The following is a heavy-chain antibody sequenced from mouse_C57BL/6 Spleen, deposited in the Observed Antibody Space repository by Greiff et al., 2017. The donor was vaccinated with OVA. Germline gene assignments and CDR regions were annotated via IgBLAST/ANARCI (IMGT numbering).Heavy chain of an antibody. CDR3: ARGDYYYGSSPYWYFDV. J-gene: IGHJ1*03. D-gene: IGHD1-1*01. Sequence: VQLRQSGAELVKPGASVKMSCKASGYTFTSYWITWVKQRPGQGLEWIGDIYPGSGSTNYNEKFKSKATLTVDTSSSTAYMQLSSLTSEDSAVYYCARGDYYYGSSPYWYFDVWGTGTTVTVSS. V-gene: IGHV1-55*01. CDR1: GYTFTSYW. CDR2: IYPGSGST.